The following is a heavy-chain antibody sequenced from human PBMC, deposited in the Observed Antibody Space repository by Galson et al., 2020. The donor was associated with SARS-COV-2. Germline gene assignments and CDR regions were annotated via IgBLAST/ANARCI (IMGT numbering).Heavy chain of an antibody. J-gene: IGHJ4*02. V-gene: IGHV3-7*02. CDR1: GFTTFSRFW. Sequence: GGSLRLSCVASGFTTFSRFWMSWVRQPPGKGLEWGANIKADGREKNYVDSVKGRFTISRDNAKNSLYLQMDSLRVEDTVMYYCIVGHYSLWGLGTFVTVAS. CDR3: IVGHYSL. D-gene: IGHD2-15*01. CDR2: IKADGREK.